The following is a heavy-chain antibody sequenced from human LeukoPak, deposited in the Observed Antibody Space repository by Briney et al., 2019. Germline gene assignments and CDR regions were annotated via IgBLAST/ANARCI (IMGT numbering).Heavy chain of an antibody. Sequence: SVKVSCKTSGGTFSSYAISWVRQAPGQGLEWIGDIIPIFDTANYAQKFQGRVTITADESATTSYIELSSLRSEDTAVYYCSRDATVRGPYGGHHFYSYMDVWGKGTTVTISS. CDR1: GGTFSSYA. CDR2: IIPIFDTA. CDR3: SRDATVRGPYGGHHFYSYMDV. J-gene: IGHJ6*03. D-gene: IGHD3-10*01. V-gene: IGHV1-69*13.